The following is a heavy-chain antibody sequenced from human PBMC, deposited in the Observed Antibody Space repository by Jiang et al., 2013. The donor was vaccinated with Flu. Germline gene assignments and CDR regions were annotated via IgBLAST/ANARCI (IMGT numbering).Heavy chain of an antibody. CDR2: ISYDGSNK. CDR1: GFTFSSYG. CDR3: ARVLGPRYSYGSIDY. V-gene: IGHV3-33*05. J-gene: IGHJ4*02. Sequence: QLLESGGGVVQPGRSLRLSCAASGFTFSSYGMHWVRQAPGKGLEWVAVISYDGSNKYYADSVKGRFTISRDNSKNTLYLQMNSLRAEDTAVYYCARVLGPRYSYGSIDYWAREPWSPSPQ. D-gene: IGHD5-18*01.